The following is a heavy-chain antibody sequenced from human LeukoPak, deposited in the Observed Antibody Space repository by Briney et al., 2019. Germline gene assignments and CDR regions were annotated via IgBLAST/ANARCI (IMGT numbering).Heavy chain of an antibody. Sequence: SETLSLTCTVSGGSISSGSYYWSWIRQPAGKGLEWIGRIYTSGSTNYNPYLKSRVTISVYTSKNHLSLKLGTVAAPDTDARACARAEGYDFWSGYFRFGSFDYWGQGTLVTVSS. CDR3: ARAEGYDFWSGYFRFGSFDY. CDR1: GGSISSGSYY. V-gene: IGHV4-61*02. D-gene: IGHD3-3*01. J-gene: IGHJ4*02. CDR2: IYTSGST.